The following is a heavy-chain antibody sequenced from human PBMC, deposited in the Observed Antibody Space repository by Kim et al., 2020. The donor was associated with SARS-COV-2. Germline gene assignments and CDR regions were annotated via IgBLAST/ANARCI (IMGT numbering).Heavy chain of an antibody. J-gene: IGHJ6*02. D-gene: IGHD5-12*01. CDR3: ARDSGVGYYYGMDV. CDR1: GFTVSSNY. CDR2: IYSGGST. Sequence: GGSLRLSCAASGFTVSSNYMSWVRQAPGKGLEWVSAIYSGGSTYYADSVKGRFTISRHNSKNTLYLQMNSLRAEDTAVYYCARDSGVGYYYGMDVWGQGTTVTVSS. V-gene: IGHV3-53*04.